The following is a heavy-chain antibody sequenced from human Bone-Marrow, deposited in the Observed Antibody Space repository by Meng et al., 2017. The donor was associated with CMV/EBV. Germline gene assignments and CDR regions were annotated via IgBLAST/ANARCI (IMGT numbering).Heavy chain of an antibody. CDR2: INPNSGGT. D-gene: IGHD3-10*01. CDR3: ARLTRGDAFVI. CDR1: GYTFTSYY. Sequence: ASVKVSCKASGYTFTSYYMHWVRQAPGQGLEWMGWINPNSGGTNYAQKFKGRVTMTRDTSISPAYMELGRLRSDDTAVYYCARLTRGDAFVIWGQGTMVTVSS. J-gene: IGHJ3*02. V-gene: IGHV1-2*02.